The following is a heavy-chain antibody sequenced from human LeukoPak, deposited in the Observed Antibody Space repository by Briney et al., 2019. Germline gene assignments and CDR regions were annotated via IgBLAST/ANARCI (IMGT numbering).Heavy chain of an antibody. J-gene: IGHJ6*04. CDR2: IYPGDSDT. Sequence: GASLKISCKGSGYSFTNYWIGWVRQMPGKGLEWMGIIYPGDSDTRYSPSFQGQVIISADKSISTAYLQWSSLKASDTAMYYCARSLRYDILTGYDYYYGMDVWGKGTTVTVSS. V-gene: IGHV5-51*01. CDR1: GYSFTNYW. CDR3: ARSLRYDILTGYDYYYGMDV. D-gene: IGHD3-9*01.